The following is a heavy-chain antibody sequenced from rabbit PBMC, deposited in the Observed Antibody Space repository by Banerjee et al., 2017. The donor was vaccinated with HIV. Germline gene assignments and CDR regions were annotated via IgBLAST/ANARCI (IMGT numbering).Heavy chain of an antibody. V-gene: IGHV1S40*01. Sequence: EESGGGLFQPGGSLTLTCTASGFDLSSYYDMCWVRQAPGKGLELITCIYSSIGSTWYASWAKGRFTISKTSSTTVTLQMTSLTAADTATYFCAREDGGVGGYDNNLWGPGTLVTVS. CDR2: IYSSIGST. CDR3: AREDGGVGGYDNNL. D-gene: IGHD1-1*01. CDR1: GFDLSSYYD. J-gene: IGHJ4*01.